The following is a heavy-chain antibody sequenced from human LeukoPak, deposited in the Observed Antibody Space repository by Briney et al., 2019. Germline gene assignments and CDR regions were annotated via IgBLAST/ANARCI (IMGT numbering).Heavy chain of an antibody. V-gene: IGHV3-7*01. J-gene: IGHJ3*02. CDR3: ARDLTGEGVGAFDI. CDR1: GFTFSRYW. D-gene: IGHD7-27*01. Sequence: KPGGSLRLSCAASGFTFSRYWMTWVRQAPGKGLEWVAHMKQDGGEKYYVDSVKGRFTISRDNDKTSLYLQMSSLRAEDTAVYYCARDLTGEGVGAFDIWGQGTMVTVSS. CDR2: MKQDGGEK.